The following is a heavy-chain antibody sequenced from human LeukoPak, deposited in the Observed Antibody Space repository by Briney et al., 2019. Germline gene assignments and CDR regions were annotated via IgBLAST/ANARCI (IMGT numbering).Heavy chain of an antibody. Sequence: GGPLRLSCAASGFTFSSYSMNWVRQAPGKGLEWVSSISSSSSYIYYADSVKGRFTISRDNAKNSLYLQMNSLKAEDTAVYYCAKWFDGPGPFDYWGQGTLVTVSS. CDR3: AKWFDGPGPFDY. V-gene: IGHV3-21*01. CDR2: ISSSSSYI. CDR1: GFTFSSYS. J-gene: IGHJ4*02. D-gene: IGHD3-10*01.